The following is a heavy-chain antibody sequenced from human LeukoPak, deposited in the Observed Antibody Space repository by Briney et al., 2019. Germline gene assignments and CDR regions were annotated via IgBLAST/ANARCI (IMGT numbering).Heavy chain of an antibody. J-gene: IGHJ4*02. Sequence: PGGSLRLPCAASGFTFSSYEMNWVRQAPGKGLEWVSYISSSGTTKYYADSVKGRFTISRDNVKNSLYLQMNSLRAEDTAVYYCARDRGLNSYGLDYWGQGTPVTVSS. CDR1: GFTFSSYE. D-gene: IGHD5-18*01. CDR3: ARDRGLNSYGLDY. CDR2: ISSSGTTK. V-gene: IGHV3-48*03.